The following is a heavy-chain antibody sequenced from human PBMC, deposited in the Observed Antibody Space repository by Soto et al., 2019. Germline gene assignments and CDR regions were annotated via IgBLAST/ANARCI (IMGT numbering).Heavy chain of an antibody. CDR3: ARDRTMVRGVTDY. V-gene: IGHV3-21*01. CDR1: GFTFSSYS. J-gene: IGHJ4*02. Sequence: GGSLRLSCAASGFTFSSYSMNWVRQAPGKGLEWVSSISSSSSYIYYADSVKGRFTISRGNAKNSLYLQMNSLRAEDTAVYYCARDRTMVRGVTDYWGQGTLVT. D-gene: IGHD3-10*01. CDR2: ISSSSSYI.